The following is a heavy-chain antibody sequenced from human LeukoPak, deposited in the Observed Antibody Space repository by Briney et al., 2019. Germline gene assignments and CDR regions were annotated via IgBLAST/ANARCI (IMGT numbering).Heavy chain of an antibody. J-gene: IGHJ6*03. D-gene: IGHD2-15*01. Sequence: GGSLRLSCAASGFTFSSYEMHWVRQAPGKGLEWVANIKQDGSEKYYVDSVKGRFTISRDNAKNSLYLQMNSLRAEDTALYHCARVDVAAGVGSMDVWGKGTTVTISS. CDR2: IKQDGSEK. CDR3: ARVDVAAGVGSMDV. CDR1: GFTFSSYE. V-gene: IGHV3-7*03.